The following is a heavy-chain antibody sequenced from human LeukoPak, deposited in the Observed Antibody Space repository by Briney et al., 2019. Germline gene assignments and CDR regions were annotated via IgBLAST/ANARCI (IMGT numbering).Heavy chain of an antibody. D-gene: IGHD6-19*01. CDR3: ARSPGRSAWYYVDF. Sequence: ASVKVSCKTSGYSFNDYYMHWIRQAPGQGLEWMGWINPSTGGSYYTQNFQGRVTMTRDTSISTAYMELNTLTSDDPAVYFCARSPGRSAWYYVDFWGPGTLVIVSS. J-gene: IGHJ4*02. CDR2: INPSTGGS. CDR1: GYSFNDYY. V-gene: IGHV1-2*02.